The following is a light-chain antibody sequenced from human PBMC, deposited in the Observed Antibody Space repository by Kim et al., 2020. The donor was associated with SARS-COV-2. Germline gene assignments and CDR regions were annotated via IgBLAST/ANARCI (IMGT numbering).Light chain of an antibody. Sequence: GKSVTISCAGTSSDPIFYNYVSWYQQYPGKAPKLIVFDVSKRSSGVPDRFSGSKSGSTASLTVSGLQAGDEADYYCASYAGGADVKFGGGTQLTVL. CDR1: SSDPIFYNY. CDR3: ASYAGGADVK. CDR2: DVS. V-gene: IGLV2-8*01. J-gene: IGLJ2*01.